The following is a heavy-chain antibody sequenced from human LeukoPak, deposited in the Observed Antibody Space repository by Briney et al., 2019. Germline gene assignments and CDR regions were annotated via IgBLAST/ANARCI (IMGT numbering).Heavy chain of an antibody. J-gene: IGHJ4*02. Sequence: ASVKVSCKASGYTFTSYGISWVRQAPGQGLEWIGWISAYNGNTNYAQKLQGRVTMTTDTSTSTAYMELRSLRSDDTAVYYCAREAYYDILTGYSPHFDYWGQGTLVTVSS. D-gene: IGHD3-9*01. CDR1: GYTFTSYG. CDR2: ISAYNGNT. V-gene: IGHV1-18*01. CDR3: AREAYYDILTGYSPHFDY.